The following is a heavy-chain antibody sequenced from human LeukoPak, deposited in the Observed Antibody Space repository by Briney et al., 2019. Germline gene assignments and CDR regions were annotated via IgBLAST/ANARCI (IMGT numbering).Heavy chain of an antibody. J-gene: IGHJ4*02. Sequence: SQTLSLTCAVPGGSISSGGYSWSWIRQPPGKGLEWIGYIYHNGNTYYSPSLKSRVTISVDRSKNQLSLKLSSVTAADTAMYYCASGGYSYGFDYWGQGTLVTVSS. CDR3: ASGGYSYGFDY. D-gene: IGHD5-18*01. V-gene: IGHV4-30-2*01. CDR1: GGSISSGGYS. CDR2: IYHNGNT.